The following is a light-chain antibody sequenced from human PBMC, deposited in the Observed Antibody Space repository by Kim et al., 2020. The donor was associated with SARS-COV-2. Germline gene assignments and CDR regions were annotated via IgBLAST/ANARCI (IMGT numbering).Light chain of an antibody. CDR1: QDISTF. CDR2: GAS. CDR3: QQPSSFPLT. Sequence: ASVGDRVTIPCRASQDISTFLAWYQQKPGTAPKLLIYGASNLERGVPLRFSGSGSGTEFTLTIRSLQPEDIATYYCQQPSSFPLTFGGGTKVDIK. J-gene: IGKJ4*01. V-gene: IGKV1-12*01.